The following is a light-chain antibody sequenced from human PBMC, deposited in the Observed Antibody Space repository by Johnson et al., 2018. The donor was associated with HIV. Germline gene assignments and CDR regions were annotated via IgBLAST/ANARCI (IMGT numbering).Light chain of an antibody. CDR1: SSNIGNNY. V-gene: IGLV1-51*01. Sequence: HSVLTQPPSVSAAPGQKVTISCSGSSSNIGNNYVSWYQQLPGTVPKLLIYDNNKRPSGIPDRFSGSKSGTSATLGITGLQTGDEADYYCGTWDSSLSAGGVFGTGTKVTVL. J-gene: IGLJ1*01. CDR2: DNN. CDR3: GTWDSSLSAGGV.